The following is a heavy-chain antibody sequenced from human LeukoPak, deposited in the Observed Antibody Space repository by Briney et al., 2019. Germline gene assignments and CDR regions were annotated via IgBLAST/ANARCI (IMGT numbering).Heavy chain of an antibody. CDR2: IYYSGST. D-gene: IGHD6-13*01. CDR1: GGSISSGGYY. J-gene: IGHJ5*02. Sequence: PSQTLSLTCTVSGGSISSGGYYWSWIRQHPGKGLEWIGYIYYSGSTYYNPSLKSRVTISVDTSKNQFSLKLSSVTAADTDVYYCARGGIAAAGDWFDPWGQGTLVTVSS. V-gene: IGHV4-31*03. CDR3: ARGGIAAAGDWFDP.